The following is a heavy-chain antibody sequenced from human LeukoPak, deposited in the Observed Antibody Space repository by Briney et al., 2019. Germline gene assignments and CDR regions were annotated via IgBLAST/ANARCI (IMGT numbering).Heavy chain of an antibody. CDR3: ARDGDHSHLDF. CDR2: ISSSGSSM. V-gene: IGHV3-11*01. J-gene: IGHJ4*02. Sequence: GGSLRLSCTASGFTFNDHYMSWIRQVPGKGLEWVSYISSSGSSMYYADSVKGRFTVSRDNAKNSIYLHMNNLRAEDTALYYCARDGDHSHLDFWGQGTLVTVSS. D-gene: IGHD6-13*01. CDR1: GFTFNDHY.